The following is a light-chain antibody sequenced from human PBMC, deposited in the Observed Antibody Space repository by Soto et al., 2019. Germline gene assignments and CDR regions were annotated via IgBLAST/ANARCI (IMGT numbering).Light chain of an antibody. Sequence: QSVLTQPASVSGSPGQSITISCTGTSSDVGIYNLVSWYQQHPGKAPKLMIYEVSKRPSGVSNRFSGSKSGNTASLTISGLQAEDEADYYCCSYAGSSTYVFGTGTKLTVL. J-gene: IGLJ1*01. CDR2: EVS. CDR1: SSDVGIYNL. V-gene: IGLV2-23*02. CDR3: CSYAGSSTYV.